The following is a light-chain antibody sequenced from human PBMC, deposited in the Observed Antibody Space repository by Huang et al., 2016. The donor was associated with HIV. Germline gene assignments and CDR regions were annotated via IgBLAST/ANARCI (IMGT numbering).Light chain of an antibody. V-gene: IGKV1-5*03. CDR2: KAS. CDR3: QQYNSYSRT. J-gene: IGKJ1*01. Sequence: DIQMTQSPSTLSASVGDRVTITCRASQSIGNWLAWYQQKPGRAPKLLIHKASSLESGVPSRFSGSGSGTEFTLTISSLQPDDFATYYCQQYNSYSRTFGQGTKVKIK. CDR1: QSIGNW.